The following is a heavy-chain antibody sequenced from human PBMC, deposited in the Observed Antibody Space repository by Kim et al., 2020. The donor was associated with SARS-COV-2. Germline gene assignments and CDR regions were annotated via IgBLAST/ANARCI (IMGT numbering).Heavy chain of an antibody. Sequence: SETLSLTCTVSGGSISSYNWSWIRQPPGKGLEWIGYIYYSGSTNYNPSLKSRVTISVDTSKNQFSLKQSSVTAADTAVYYCARLGGSGYYTPLDYNYYYIDVCGTETPGTLSS. CDR3: ARLGGSGYYTPLDYNYYYIDV. CDR2: IYYSGST. V-gene: IGHV4-59*08. D-gene: IGHD3-3*01. CDR1: GGSISSYN. J-gene: IGHJ6*03.